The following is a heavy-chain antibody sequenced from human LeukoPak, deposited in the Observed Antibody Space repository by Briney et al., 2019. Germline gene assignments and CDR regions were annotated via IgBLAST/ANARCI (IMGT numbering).Heavy chain of an antibody. CDR2: IWYDGSKK. CDR3: ARDDTSAYYYFDY. CDR1: GFTFINYG. D-gene: IGHD3-22*01. V-gene: IGHV3-33*08. Sequence: PGRSLRLSCAASGFTFINYGMHWVRQAPGRGLEWVALIWYDGSKKYYADSVKGRFTISRDNSKNTLYLQMNSLRAEDTAVYYCARDDTSAYYYFDYWGQGTLVTVSS. J-gene: IGHJ4*02.